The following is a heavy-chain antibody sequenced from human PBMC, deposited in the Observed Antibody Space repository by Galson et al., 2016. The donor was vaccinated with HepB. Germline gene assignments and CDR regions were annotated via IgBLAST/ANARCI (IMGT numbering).Heavy chain of an antibody. CDR2: ISGSGGST. V-gene: IGHV3-23*01. CDR1: GFTFSSYA. J-gene: IGHJ3*02. CDR3: ARDGGIPEAAFDI. Sequence: SLRLSCAASGFTFSSYAMSWVRQAPGKGLEWVSAISGSGGSTYYADSVKGRFTISRDNAKNSLYLQMNSLRDEDTAVYYCARDGGIPEAAFDIWGQGTMVTVSS. D-gene: IGHD3-16*01.